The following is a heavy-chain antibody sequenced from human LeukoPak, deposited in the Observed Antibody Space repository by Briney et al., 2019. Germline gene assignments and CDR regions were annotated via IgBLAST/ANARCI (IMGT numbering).Heavy chain of an antibody. D-gene: IGHD3-10*01. CDR3: ARAGWFGDSPLDY. CDR2: INPNSGGT. J-gene: IGHJ4*02. V-gene: IGHV1-2*02. CDR1: GYTFTTYY. Sequence: ASVKVSCKASGYTFTTYYVHWVRQAPGQGLEWMGWINPNSGGTNYAQQFQGRVTMTSDTSISTMYMELSGLTSDDTAVYYCARAGWFGDSPLDYWGRGTLVTVSS.